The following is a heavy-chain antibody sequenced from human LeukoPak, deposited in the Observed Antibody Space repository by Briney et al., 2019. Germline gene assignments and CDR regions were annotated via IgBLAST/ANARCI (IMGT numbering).Heavy chain of an antibody. J-gene: IGHJ4*02. CDR2: IDTNTGNP. V-gene: IGHV7-4-1*02. CDR3: ARGYDSSGYFSD. Sequence: RASVKVSCTASGYTFSSNAINWVRQAPGQGLEWMGWIDTNTGNPTYAQGFTGQFVFSLDTSVSTAYLQISSLKAEDTAEYFCARGYDSSGYFSDWGQGTLVTVSS. CDR1: GYTFSSNA. D-gene: IGHD3-22*01.